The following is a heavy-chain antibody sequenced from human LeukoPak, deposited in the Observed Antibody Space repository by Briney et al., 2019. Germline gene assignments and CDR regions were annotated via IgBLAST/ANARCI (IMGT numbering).Heavy chain of an antibody. J-gene: IGHJ3*02. CDR1: EFIVSSSV. D-gene: IGHD6-19*01. CDR3: ARGTYSSGRCDVFDI. CDR2: ISSDGISK. V-gene: IGHV3-30-3*01. Sequence: GGSLRLSCKDSEFIVSSSVMHWVRQAPGEGLEWVSAISSDGISKYYADSVKGRFTISRDNSENTVYLQINSLRPEDAAVYYCARGTYSSGRCDVFDIWGQGTMVTVSS.